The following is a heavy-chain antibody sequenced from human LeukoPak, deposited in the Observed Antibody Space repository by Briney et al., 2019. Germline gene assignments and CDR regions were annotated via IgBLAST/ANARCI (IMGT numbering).Heavy chain of an antibody. CDR1: GYTFTSYG. CDR2: INPNSGGT. Sequence: ASVKVSCKASGYTFTSYGISWVRQAPGQGLEWMGWINPNSGGTNYAQKFQGRVTMTRDTSISTAYMELSRLRSDDTAVYYCARVSNGIDYWGQGTLVTVSS. J-gene: IGHJ4*02. CDR3: ARVSNGIDY. V-gene: IGHV1-2*02.